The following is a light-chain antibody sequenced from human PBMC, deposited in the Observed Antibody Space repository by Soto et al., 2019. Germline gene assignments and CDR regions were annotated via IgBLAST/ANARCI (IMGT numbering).Light chain of an antibody. CDR3: QPYSSSLQIT. CDR1: QSLLHSSNNKNY. J-gene: IGKJ4*01. V-gene: IGKV4-1*01. CDR2: WAS. Sequence: DIVTTQSPDSLAVSLGERATINCKSSQSLLHSSNNKNYLAWYQQKPRQPPKLIIYWASTRESGVPDRFSGSGSGTDFTLTITSLQAEDVAGYYCQPYSSSLQITFGGGTMVEIK.